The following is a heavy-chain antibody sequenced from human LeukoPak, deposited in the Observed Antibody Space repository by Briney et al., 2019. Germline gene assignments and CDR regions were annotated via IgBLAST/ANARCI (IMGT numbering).Heavy chain of an antibody. J-gene: IGHJ4*02. CDR1: GGSMSNYY. D-gene: IGHD3-10*01. Sequence: SETLSLTCTVSGGSMSNYYWGWIRQPPGKGLEWIGSIYYSGSTYYNPSLKSRVTISVDTSKNQFSLKLSSVTAADTAVYYCARGIAYYYGSGSYSPYFDYWGQGTLVTVSS. CDR2: IYYSGST. CDR3: ARGIAYYYGSGSYSPYFDY. V-gene: IGHV4-39*07.